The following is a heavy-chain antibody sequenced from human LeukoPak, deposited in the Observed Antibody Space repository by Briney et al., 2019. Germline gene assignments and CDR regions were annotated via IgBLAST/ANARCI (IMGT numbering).Heavy chain of an antibody. CDR2: IKQDGSEK. CDR3: AKNDYGDYYDY. CDR1: GFTFSSYW. D-gene: IGHD4-17*01. V-gene: IGHV3-7*01. Sequence: GGSLRLSCAASGFTFSSYWMSWVRQAPGKGLEWVANIKQDGSEKYYVDSVKGRFTISRDNAKNSLYLQMNSLRAEDTAVYYCAKNDYGDYYDYWGQGTLVTVSS. J-gene: IGHJ4*02.